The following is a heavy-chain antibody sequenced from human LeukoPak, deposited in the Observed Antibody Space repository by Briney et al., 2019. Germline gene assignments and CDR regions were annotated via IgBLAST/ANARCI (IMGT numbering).Heavy chain of an antibody. Sequence: SETLSLTCAVYGGSFSGYYWSWIRQPPGKGLEWFGEINHSGSTNYNPSLKGRVTISVDTSKNQFSLKLSSVTAADTAVYYCARGFNSYYYYYMDVWGKGTTVTVSS. J-gene: IGHJ6*03. CDR1: GGSFSGYY. CDR3: ARGFNSYYYYYMDV. CDR2: INHSGST. V-gene: IGHV4-34*01.